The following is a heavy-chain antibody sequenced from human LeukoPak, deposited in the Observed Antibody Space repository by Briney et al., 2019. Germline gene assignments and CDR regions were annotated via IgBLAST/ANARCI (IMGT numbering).Heavy chain of an antibody. Sequence: SETLSLTCAAYGGSFSGYYWSWIRQPPGKGLEWIGEINHSGSTNYNPSLKSRVTISVDTSKNQFSLKLSSVTAADTAVYYCASYESSGYYSPAVFDIWGKGKMVTVS. D-gene: IGHD3-22*01. CDR3: ASYESSGYYSPAVFDI. V-gene: IGHV4-34*01. CDR2: INHSGST. J-gene: IGHJ3*02. CDR1: GGSFSGYY.